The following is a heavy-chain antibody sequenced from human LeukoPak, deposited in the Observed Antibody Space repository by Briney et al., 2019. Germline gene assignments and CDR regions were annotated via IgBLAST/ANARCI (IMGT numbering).Heavy chain of an antibody. V-gene: IGHV4-59*01. Sequence: PSETLSLTCTVSGGSLSSYYWSWIRQPPGKGLEWIGYIYYSGSTNYNPSLKSRVTISVDTSKNQFSLKLSSVTAADTAVYYCVRDRRHGSWYSLPVYYYGMDVWGQGTTVTVSS. D-gene: IGHD6-13*01. CDR1: GGSLSSYY. CDR2: IYYSGST. CDR3: VRDRRHGSWYSLPVYYYGMDV. J-gene: IGHJ6*02.